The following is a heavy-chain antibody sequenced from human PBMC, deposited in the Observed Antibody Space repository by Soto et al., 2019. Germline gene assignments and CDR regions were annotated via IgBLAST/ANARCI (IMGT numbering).Heavy chain of an antibody. V-gene: IGHV1-2*04. CDR3: ARDYSADIITMVRGVNRHPETTPTPRNYGMDV. Sequence: ASVKVSCKASGYTFTGYYMHWVRQAPGQGLEWMGWINPNSGGTNYAQKFQGWVTMTRDTSISTAYMELSRLRSDDTAVYYCARDYSADIITMVRGVNRHPETTPTPRNYGMDVWGQGTTVTVSS. D-gene: IGHD3-10*01. J-gene: IGHJ6*02. CDR1: GYTFTGYY. CDR2: INPNSGGT.